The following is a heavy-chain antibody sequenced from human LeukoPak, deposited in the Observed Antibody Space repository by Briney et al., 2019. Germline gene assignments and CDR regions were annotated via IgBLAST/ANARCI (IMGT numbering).Heavy chain of an antibody. J-gene: IGHJ1*01. CDR3: ARARNYYDSSTPFQH. CDR1: GGSISSGSYY. Sequence: SETLSLTCTVSGGSISSGSYYWSWIRQPAGKGLEWIGRIYTSGSTNYNPSLKSRVTISVDTSKNQFSLKLSSVTAADTAVYYCARARNYYDSSTPFQHWGQGTLVTVSS. CDR2: IYTSGST. D-gene: IGHD3-22*01. V-gene: IGHV4-61*02.